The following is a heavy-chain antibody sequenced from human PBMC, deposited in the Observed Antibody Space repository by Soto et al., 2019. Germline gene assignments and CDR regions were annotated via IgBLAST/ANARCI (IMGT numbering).Heavy chain of an antibody. CDR3: AKGDKSENYFAWGY. Sequence: EVQLLESGGGLVQPGGSLRLSCAASGFTFSSYAMSWVRQAPGKGLEWVSGISGSGGGTYYADSVKGRFTISRDNSKNTLYLLMNSLRAEDTAVYYCAKGDKSENYFAWGYWGQGTLVTVSS. CDR2: ISGSGGGT. V-gene: IGHV3-23*01. CDR1: GFTFSSYA. D-gene: IGHD1-26*01. J-gene: IGHJ4*02.